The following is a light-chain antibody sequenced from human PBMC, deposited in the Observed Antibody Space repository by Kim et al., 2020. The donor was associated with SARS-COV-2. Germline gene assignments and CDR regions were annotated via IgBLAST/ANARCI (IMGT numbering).Light chain of an antibody. Sequence: SVGDRVTITCQASQEISNYLNWYQQKPGKAPKLLIYDASNLETGVPSRFSGSGSGTDFTFTISSLQPEDIATYYCQQYDNLPPVYTFGQGTKLEI. CDR2: DAS. J-gene: IGKJ2*01. CDR3: QQYDNLPPVYT. V-gene: IGKV1-33*01. CDR1: QEISNY.